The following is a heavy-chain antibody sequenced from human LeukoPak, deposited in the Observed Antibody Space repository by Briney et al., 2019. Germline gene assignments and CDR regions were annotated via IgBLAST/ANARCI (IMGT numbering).Heavy chain of an antibody. CDR3: AKAPISGGWYYYVDS. D-gene: IGHD6-19*01. J-gene: IGHJ4*02. CDR1: GFTFSKFA. V-gene: IGHV3-23*01. Sequence: PGGSLRLSCAASGFTFSKFAMSWVRQAPGKGLEWVSGISGSGDSTYYADSVKGRITISRDNSKNTLYLQMDSLRAEDTAVFYCAKAPISGGWYYYVDSWGQGTLVTVSS. CDR2: ISGSGDST.